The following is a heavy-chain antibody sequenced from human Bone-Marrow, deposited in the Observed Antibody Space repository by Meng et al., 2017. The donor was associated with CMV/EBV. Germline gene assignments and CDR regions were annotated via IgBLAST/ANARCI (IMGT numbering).Heavy chain of an antibody. CDR1: GFTFSSYS. CDR3: ARDLDYDFWSGYRYYYYYGMDV. Sequence: GGSLRLSCAASGFTFSSYSMNWVRQAPGKGLEWVSSISSSSSYIYYADSVKGRFTISRDNAKNSLYLQMNSLRAEDTAVYYCARDLDYDFWSGYRYYYYYGMDVWGQGTTVTVSS. D-gene: IGHD3-3*01. V-gene: IGHV3-21*01. J-gene: IGHJ6*02. CDR2: ISSSSSYI.